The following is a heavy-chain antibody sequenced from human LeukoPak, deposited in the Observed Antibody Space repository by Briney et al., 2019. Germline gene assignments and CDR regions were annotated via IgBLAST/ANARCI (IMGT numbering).Heavy chain of an antibody. J-gene: IGHJ6*02. D-gene: IGHD3-22*01. CDR3: AREVEYYDSSTTYFHGMDV. CDR1: GFTFSSFA. V-gene: IGHV3-64D*06. Sequence: GGSLRLSCSASGFTFSSFAMHWVRQAPGKGLEYVSAISSNGGSTYYADSVKGRFTISRDNSKNTLYLQMSSLRAEDTAVYYCAREVEYYDSSTTYFHGMDVWGQGTTVTVSS. CDR2: ISSNGGST.